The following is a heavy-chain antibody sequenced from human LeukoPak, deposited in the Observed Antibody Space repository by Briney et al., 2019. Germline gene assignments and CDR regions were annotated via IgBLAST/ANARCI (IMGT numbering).Heavy chain of an antibody. CDR2: INPNSGGT. CDR3: ARGTEYSSSWYDY. Sequence: ASVKVSCKASEYTFTGYYMHWVRQAPGQGLEWMGWINPNSGGTNYAQKFQGRVTMTRDTPISTAYMELSRLRSDDTAVYYCARGTEYSSSWYDYWGQGTLVTVSS. J-gene: IGHJ4*02. D-gene: IGHD6-13*01. CDR1: EYTFTGYY. V-gene: IGHV1-2*02.